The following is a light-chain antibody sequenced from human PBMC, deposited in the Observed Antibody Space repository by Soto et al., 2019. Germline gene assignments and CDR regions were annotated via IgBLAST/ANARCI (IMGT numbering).Light chain of an antibody. CDR3: ATWESSLSIGL. CDR1: SSNIGNNF. CDR2: DNN. V-gene: IGLV1-51*01. Sequence: QSVLTQPPSVSAAPGQKVTISCSGSSSNIGNNFVSWYQQLPGTAPKLLIYDNNKRPSGIPDRFSGSKSGTSATLGITGLQSGDEADYYCATWESSLSIGLFGGGTKLTVL. J-gene: IGLJ2*01.